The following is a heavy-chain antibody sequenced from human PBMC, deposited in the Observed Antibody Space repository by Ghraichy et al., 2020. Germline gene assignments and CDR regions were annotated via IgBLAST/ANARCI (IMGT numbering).Heavy chain of an antibody. V-gene: IGHV3-21*01. CDR2: ISSSGTYV. D-gene: IGHD3-10*01. J-gene: IGHJ3*02. CDR3: ARGGSGSYPRDDAFDN. Sequence: LSLTCAASGFTFSSYTMTLVRQAPGKGLEWVSSISSSGTYVYYGDSVKGQFTISRDNAKQSLFLQMNTLRAEDTAVYYCARGGSGSYPRDDAFDNWGQGTMVTVSS. CDR1: GFTFSSYT.